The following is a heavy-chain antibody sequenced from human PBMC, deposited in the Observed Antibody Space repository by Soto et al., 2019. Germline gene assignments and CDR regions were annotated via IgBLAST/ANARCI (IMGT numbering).Heavy chain of an antibody. CDR3: VRDYVMDV. J-gene: IGHJ6*02. CDR1: GFTFSGDS. CDR2: ISTTSTYI. Sequence: GGSLRLSCAASGFTFSGDSMNWVRQAPGKGLEWVASISTTSTYIYYADSVKGRFTISRGNAKNSLHLQMNSLRAEDTAVYYCVRDYVMDVWGQGTTVTVSS. V-gene: IGHV3-21*01. D-gene: IGHD3-10*02.